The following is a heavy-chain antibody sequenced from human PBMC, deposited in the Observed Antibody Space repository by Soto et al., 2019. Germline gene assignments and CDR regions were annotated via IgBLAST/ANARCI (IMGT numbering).Heavy chain of an antibody. CDR1: GFTVSSNY. Sequence: EVQLVESGGGLVQPGGSLRLSCAASGFTVSSNYMTWVRQAPGKGLEWVSVIYSGGRTYYADSVKGRFTISRDNAKNTLYLQMNSLRAEDTAVYYCARDVPDCSGGSCYPGSCEHWGQGTLVTVSS. D-gene: IGHD2-15*01. J-gene: IGHJ4*02. CDR3: ARDVPDCSGGSCYPGSCEH. V-gene: IGHV3-66*01. CDR2: IYSGGRT.